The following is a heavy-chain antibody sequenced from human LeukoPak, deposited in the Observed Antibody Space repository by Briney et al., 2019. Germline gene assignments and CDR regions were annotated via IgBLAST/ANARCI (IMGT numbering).Heavy chain of an antibody. CDR1: GFPIIDHY. CDR2: IKQDGSEK. CDR3: AREDDWNYEDY. D-gene: IGHD1-7*01. V-gene: IGHV3-7*01. Sequence: GGSLRLSCAASGFPIIDHYMSCIREAPGKGLEWVANIKQDGSEKYYVNSVKGRFTISRDNAKNSLYLQMNSLRAEDTAIYYCAREDDWNYEDYWGQGTLVTVSS. J-gene: IGHJ4*02.